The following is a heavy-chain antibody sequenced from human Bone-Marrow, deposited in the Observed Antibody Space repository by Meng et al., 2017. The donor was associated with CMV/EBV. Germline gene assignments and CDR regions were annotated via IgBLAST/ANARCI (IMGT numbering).Heavy chain of an antibody. CDR3: AKTQWLVPSYGDW. CDR1: GFTFSTYT. J-gene: IGHJ4*02. CDR2: ISGSGGST. Sequence: GGSLRLSCAASGFTFSTYTMNWVRQAPGKGLEWVSAISGSGGSTYYADSVKGRFTISRDNSKNTLYLQMNSLRAEDTAVYYCAKTQWLVPSYGDWWGQGTRVTVSS. V-gene: IGHV3-23*01. D-gene: IGHD6-19*01.